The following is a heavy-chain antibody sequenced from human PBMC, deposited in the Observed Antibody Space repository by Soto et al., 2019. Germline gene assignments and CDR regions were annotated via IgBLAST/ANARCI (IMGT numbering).Heavy chain of an antibody. Sequence: SVKVSCKASGGTFSSYAISWVRQAPGQGLEWMGGIIPIFGTANYAQKFQGRVTITADKFTSTAYMELSSLRSEDTAVYYCAREVSSSWPGGRYYYYGMDVWGQGTTVTVS. CDR1: GGTFSSYA. CDR2: IIPIFGTA. CDR3: AREVSSSWPGGRYYYYGMDV. V-gene: IGHV1-69*06. J-gene: IGHJ6*02. D-gene: IGHD6-13*01.